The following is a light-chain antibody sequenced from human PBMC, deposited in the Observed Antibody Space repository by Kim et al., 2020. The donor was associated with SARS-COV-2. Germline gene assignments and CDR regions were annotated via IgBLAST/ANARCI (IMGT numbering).Light chain of an antibody. CDR2: QDS. CDR3: QAWDSSTFYV. V-gene: IGLV3-1*01. CDR1: DKY. Sequence: DKYACWYQQKPGQSPVLVISQDSKRPSGIPERFSGSNSGNTATLTISGTQAIDEADYYCQAWDSSTFYVFGTGTKVTVL. J-gene: IGLJ1*01.